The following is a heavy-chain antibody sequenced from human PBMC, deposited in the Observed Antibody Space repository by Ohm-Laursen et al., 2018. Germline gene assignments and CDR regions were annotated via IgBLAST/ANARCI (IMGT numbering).Heavy chain of an antibody. J-gene: IGHJ4*02. CDR1: GYTFTSYD. CDR2: INPNSGGT. Sequence: SVKVSCKASGYTFTSYDINWVRQATGQGLEWMGWINPNSGGTNYAQKFQGRVTMTRDTSISTAYMELSRLRSDDTAVYYCARVLSSCSGGSCYGFWGQGTLVTVSS. CDR3: ARVLSSCSGGSCYGF. D-gene: IGHD2-15*01. V-gene: IGHV1-2*02.